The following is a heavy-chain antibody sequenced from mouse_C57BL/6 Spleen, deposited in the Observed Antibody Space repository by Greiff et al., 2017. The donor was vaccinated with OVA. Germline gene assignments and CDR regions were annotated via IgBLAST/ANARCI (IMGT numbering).Heavy chain of an antibody. Sequence: VQLQESGPGLVAPSQSLSITCTVSGFSLTSYGVHWVRQPPGKGLEWLVVIWSDGSTTYNSALKSRLSISKDNSKSQVFLKMNSLQTDDTAMYYCARGGHYYGSSYEDFDVWGTGTTVTVSS. D-gene: IGHD1-1*01. V-gene: IGHV2-6*03. J-gene: IGHJ1*03. CDR2: IWSDGST. CDR3: ARGGHYYGSSYEDFDV. CDR1: GFSLTSYG.